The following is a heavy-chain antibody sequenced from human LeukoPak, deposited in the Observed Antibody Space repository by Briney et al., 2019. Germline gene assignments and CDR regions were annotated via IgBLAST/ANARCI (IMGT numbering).Heavy chain of an antibody. J-gene: IGHJ5*02. Sequence: SETLSLTCTVSGGSISSYYWSWIRQPPGKGLEWIGYIYCSGSTNYNPSLKSRVTISVDTSKNQFSLKLSSVTAADTAVYYCAREARYYYDSSGYYNWFDPWGQGTLVTVSS. CDR1: GGSISSYY. CDR2: IYCSGST. D-gene: IGHD3-22*01. CDR3: AREARYYYDSSGYYNWFDP. V-gene: IGHV4-59*01.